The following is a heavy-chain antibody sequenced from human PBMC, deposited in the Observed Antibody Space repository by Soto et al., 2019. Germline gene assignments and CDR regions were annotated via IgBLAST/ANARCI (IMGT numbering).Heavy chain of an antibody. D-gene: IGHD1-1*01. CDR2: IIPIFGAA. Sequence: GASVKVSCKASGGTFSSSALCWVRQAPGQGLEWMGGIIPIFGAAYYAQKFQGRITITADESTSTAYMELSSLRSEDTAVYYCASPNTSGTREGSLAHWGHGTRVTVSS. CDR1: GGTFSSSA. V-gene: IGHV1-69*13. J-gene: IGHJ4*01. CDR3: ASPNTSGTREGSLAH.